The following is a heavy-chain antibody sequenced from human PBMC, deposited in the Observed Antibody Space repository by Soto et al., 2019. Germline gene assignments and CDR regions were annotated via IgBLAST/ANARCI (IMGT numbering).Heavy chain of an antibody. D-gene: IGHD3-9*01. CDR1: GYTFTSYA. J-gene: IGHJ6*02. V-gene: IGHV1-3*01. CDR3: ARDAPPPLRYFDFLLYRGFSHYLMDV. CDR2: INAGNGNT. Sequence: SVKVSCKASGYTFTSYAMHWVRQAPGQRLEWMGWINAGNGNTKYSQKFQGRVTITRDTSASTAYMELSSLRSEDTAVYYCARDAPPPLRYFDFLLYRGFSHYLMDVCGQGTTVTVSS.